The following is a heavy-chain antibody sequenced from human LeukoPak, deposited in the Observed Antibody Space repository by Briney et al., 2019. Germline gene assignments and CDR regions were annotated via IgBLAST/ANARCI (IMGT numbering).Heavy chain of an antibody. CDR3: AREYSGYEAY. D-gene: IGHD5-12*01. CDR2: ISSSSSYI. V-gene: IGHV3-21*01. Sequence: KPGGTLSLSCAASGFTFSSYSMDWVRQAPGKGLEWVSSISSSSSYIYYADSVKGRFTISRDNAKNSLYLQMNSRRAEDTAVYYCAREYSGYEAYWGQGTLVTVSS. CDR1: GFTFSSYS. J-gene: IGHJ4*02.